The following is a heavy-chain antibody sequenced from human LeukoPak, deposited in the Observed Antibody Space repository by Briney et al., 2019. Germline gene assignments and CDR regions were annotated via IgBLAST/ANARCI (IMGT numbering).Heavy chain of an antibody. CDR3: AKGGGTVTTRDYYYYYMDV. CDR1: GFTFDDYA. CDR2: ISWDGGST. V-gene: IGHV3-43D*03. Sequence: GGSLRLSCAASGFTFDDYAMHWVRQAPGKGLEWVSLISWDGGSTYYADSVKGRFTISRDNSKNSLYLQMNSLRAEDTALYYCAKGGGTVTTRDYYYYYMDVWGKGTTVTVSS. D-gene: IGHD4-17*01. J-gene: IGHJ6*03.